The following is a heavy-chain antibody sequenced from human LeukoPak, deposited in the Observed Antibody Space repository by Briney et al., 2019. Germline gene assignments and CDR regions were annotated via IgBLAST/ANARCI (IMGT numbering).Heavy chain of an antibody. CDR3: ARSPNCGGDCS. CDR1: GFNFSTFW. Sequence: PGGSLRLSCAVSGFNFSTFWMHWVRQAPGKGLVWVARIKNDASIRSYADSVKGRFTISRDNAKNTLYLQMNSLRAEDTAVYYCARSPNCGGDCSWGQGTLVTVSS. J-gene: IGHJ5*02. D-gene: IGHD2-21*02. CDR2: IKNDASIR. V-gene: IGHV3-74*01.